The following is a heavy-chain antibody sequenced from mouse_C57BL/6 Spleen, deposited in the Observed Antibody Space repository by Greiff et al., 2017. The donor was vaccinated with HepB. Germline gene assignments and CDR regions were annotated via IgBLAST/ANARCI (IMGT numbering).Heavy chain of an antibody. D-gene: IGHD1-1*01. Sequence: QVQLQQPGAELVMPGASVKLSCKASGYTFTSYWMHWVKQRPGQGLEWIGEIDPTDSYTNYNQKFKGKSTLTVDKSSSTAYMQLSSLTSEDSAVYYCARDYGGSWGFACWGQGTLVTVSA. CDR1: GYTFTSYW. V-gene: IGHV1-69*01. CDR3: ARDYGGSWGFAC. CDR2: IDPTDSYT. J-gene: IGHJ3*01.